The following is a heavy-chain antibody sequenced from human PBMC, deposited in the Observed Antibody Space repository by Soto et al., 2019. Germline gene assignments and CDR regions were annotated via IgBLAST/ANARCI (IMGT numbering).Heavy chain of an antibody. J-gene: IGHJ4*02. Sequence: GGSLRLSCAASGFTFSNYGMHWVRQAPGKGLEWVAVISDDGVSKYYADSVQGRFTISRDNSESVVLLQMNSLRPDDTALYFCARAYYFGSGTSYTLYCWRQGTQVPVSS. CDR3: ARAYYFGSGTSYTLYC. D-gene: IGHD3-10*01. V-gene: IGHV3-30*03. CDR2: ISDDGVSK. CDR1: GFTFSNYG.